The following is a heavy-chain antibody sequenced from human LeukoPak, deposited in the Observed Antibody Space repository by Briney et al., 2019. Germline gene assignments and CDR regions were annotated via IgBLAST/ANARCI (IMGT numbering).Heavy chain of an antibody. CDR3: ARAAGSGSYYDQYYYYYMDV. D-gene: IGHD3-10*01. Sequence: ASVKVSCKTSGYIFTDYGLSWVRQAPGQGLEWMGWISGYNANTNYAQKFQGRVTMTTETSTSTAYMEVRSLRSDDTAVYYCARAAGSGSYYDQYYYYYMDVWGKGTTVTISS. J-gene: IGHJ6*03. V-gene: IGHV1-18*01. CDR1: GYIFTDYG. CDR2: ISGYNANT.